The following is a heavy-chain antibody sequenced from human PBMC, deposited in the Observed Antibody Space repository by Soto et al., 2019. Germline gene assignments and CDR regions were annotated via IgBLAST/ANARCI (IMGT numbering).Heavy chain of an antibody. D-gene: IGHD3-9*01. V-gene: IGHV3-9*01. CDR3: ASGRLVMSTYFQH. Sequence: EVPLVESGGGLVQPGRSLRLSCAASGFTFDDYAMHWVRQAPGKGLEWVSGISWNSGSIGYADSVKGRFTISSDTXKNSLYLQMNSLRAEDTALYYCASGRLVMSTYFQHWGQGTLVTVSS. CDR2: ISWNSGSI. CDR1: GFTFDDYA. J-gene: IGHJ1*01.